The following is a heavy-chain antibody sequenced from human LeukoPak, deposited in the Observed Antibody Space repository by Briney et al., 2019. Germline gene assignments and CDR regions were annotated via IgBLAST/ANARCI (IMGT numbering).Heavy chain of an antibody. J-gene: IGHJ1*01. CDR2: IIPIFGTA. CDR3: ARSPYDSSGYYYNYFQH. D-gene: IGHD3-22*01. CDR1: GGTFSSYA. Sequence: SVKVSCKASGGTFSSYAISWVRQAPGQGLEWMGRIIPIFGTANYAQKFQGRITITTDESTSTAYMELSSLRSEDTAVYYCARSPYDSSGYYYNYFQHWGQGTLVTVSS. V-gene: IGHV1-69*05.